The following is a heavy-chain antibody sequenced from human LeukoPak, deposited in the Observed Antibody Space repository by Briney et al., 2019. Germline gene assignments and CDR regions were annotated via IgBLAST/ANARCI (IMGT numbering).Heavy chain of an antibody. Sequence: SETLSLTCTVSGGSISSYYWSWIRQPPGKGLEWIGYIYYSGSTNYNPSLKSRVTISVETSKNQFSLKLSSVTAADTAVYYCARQTGYCSGGSCSRGWFDPWGQGTLVTVSS. CDR3: ARQTGYCSGGSCSRGWFDP. D-gene: IGHD2-15*01. CDR2: IYYSGST. J-gene: IGHJ5*02. V-gene: IGHV4-59*08. CDR1: GGSISSYY.